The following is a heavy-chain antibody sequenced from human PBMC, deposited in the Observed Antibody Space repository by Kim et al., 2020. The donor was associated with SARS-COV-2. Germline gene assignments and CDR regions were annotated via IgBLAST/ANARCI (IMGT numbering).Heavy chain of an antibody. D-gene: IGHD3-3*01. V-gene: IGHV1-8*01. Sequence: ASVKVSCKASGYTFTSYDINWVRQATGQGLEWMGWMNPNSGNTGYAQKFQGRVTMTRNTSISTAYMELSSLRSEDTAVYYCARGLLGIFWSGPTGPFDYWGQGTLVTVSS. CDR3: ARGLLGIFWSGPTGPFDY. J-gene: IGHJ4*02. CDR2: MNPNSGNT. CDR1: GYTFTSYD.